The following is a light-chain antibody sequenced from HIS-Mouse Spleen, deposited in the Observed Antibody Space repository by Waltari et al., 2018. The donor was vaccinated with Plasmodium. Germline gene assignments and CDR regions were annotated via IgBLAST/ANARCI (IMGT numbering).Light chain of an antibody. CDR3: QAWDSSTVV. Sequence: SYELTQPPSVSVSPGQTASITCSGDKLGDKYACWYQQKPGQSPVLVIYQDSKRPSGLAELFAGSSSGNAATLTISGTQAMDEADYYCQAWDSSTVVFGGGTKLTVL. J-gene: IGLJ2*01. V-gene: IGLV3-1*01. CDR2: QDS. CDR1: KLGDKY.